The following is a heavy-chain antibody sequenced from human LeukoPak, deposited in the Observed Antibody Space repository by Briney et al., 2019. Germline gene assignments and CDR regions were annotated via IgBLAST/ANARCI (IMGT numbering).Heavy chain of an antibody. D-gene: IGHD3-22*01. Sequence: KASETLSLTCTVSGGSISSNSNYWGWIRQPPGKGLEWIGSISYSGSTYQNPSLKSRVTISVDTSKNQFSLKLNSVTAADTAVYYCASEGDSSGDADYWGQGILVTVSS. CDR2: ISYSGST. CDR1: GGSISSNSNY. V-gene: IGHV4-39*07. J-gene: IGHJ4*02. CDR3: ASEGDSSGDADY.